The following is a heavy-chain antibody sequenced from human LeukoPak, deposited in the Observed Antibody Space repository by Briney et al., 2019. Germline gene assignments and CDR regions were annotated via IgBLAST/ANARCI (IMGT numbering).Heavy chain of an antibody. CDR3: ARDIKVYSAAGQPADHYFDY. J-gene: IGHJ4*02. D-gene: IGHD6-13*01. CDR1: GFTFSSYE. V-gene: IGHV3-30*04. CDR2: ISYDGSNK. Sequence: PGGSLRLSCAASGFTFSSYEMNWVRQAPGKGLEWVAVISYDGSNKYYADSVKGRFTISRDNSKNTLYLQMNSLRAEDTAVYYCARDIKVYSAAGQPADHYFDYWGQGTLVTVSS.